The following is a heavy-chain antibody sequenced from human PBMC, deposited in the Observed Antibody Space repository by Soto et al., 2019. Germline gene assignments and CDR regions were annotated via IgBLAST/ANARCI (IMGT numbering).Heavy chain of an antibody. J-gene: IGHJ6*03. CDR2: ISANNGDT. CDR3: ARMVRGSNIDYYHYMDV. D-gene: IGHD3-10*01. Sequence: QVQLVQSGAEVKKPGASVQVSCKASGYTFTNHGISWVRQAPGQGLEWLGWISANNGDTNYAQKFEGRVTVSTATSTSTGYMELRSLRSEDTAVYDCARMVRGSNIDYYHYMDVWGKGTTVTVSS. CDR1: GYTFTNHG. V-gene: IGHV1-18*01.